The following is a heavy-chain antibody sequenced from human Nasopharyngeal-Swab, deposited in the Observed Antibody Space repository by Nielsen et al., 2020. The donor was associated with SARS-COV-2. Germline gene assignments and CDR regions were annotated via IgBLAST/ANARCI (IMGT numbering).Heavy chain of an antibody. Sequence: SVKVSCKASGGTFSSYAISWVRQAPGQGLEWMGGIIPIFGTANYAQKFQGRVTITADESTSTAYMELSSLRSEDTAVYYCARGGYYYGSGSYYNVAFDYWGQGTLVTVSS. CDR3: ARGGYYYGSGSYYNVAFDY. D-gene: IGHD3-10*01. CDR1: GGTFSSYA. V-gene: IGHV1-69*13. CDR2: IIPIFGTA. J-gene: IGHJ4*02.